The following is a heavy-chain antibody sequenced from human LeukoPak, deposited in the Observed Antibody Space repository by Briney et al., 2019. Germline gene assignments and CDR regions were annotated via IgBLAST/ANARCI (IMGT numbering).Heavy chain of an antibody. V-gene: IGHV1-18*01. CDR1: GYTFNNFG. D-gene: IGHD3-10*01. J-gene: IGHJ4*02. CDR3: ARDAKYYYGSRTYFFFEY. Sequence: ASVKVSCKASGYTFNNFGFSWVRQAPGQGLEWMGWISVYNGDTNFVKKFQGRVTMTTDKSTTTAYMELRNLRSDDTAIYYCARDAKYYYGSRTYFFFEYWGQGTLLTVSS. CDR2: ISVYNGDT.